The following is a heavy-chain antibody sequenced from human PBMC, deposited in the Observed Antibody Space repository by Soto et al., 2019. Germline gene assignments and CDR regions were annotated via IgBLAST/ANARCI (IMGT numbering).Heavy chain of an antibody. CDR1: GFTFSSYA. CDR3: AKDREYYDFWSGYSTPDY. V-gene: IGHV3-23*01. Sequence: EVQLLESGGGLVQPGGSLRLSCAASGFTFSSYAMSWVRQAPGKGLEWVSAISGSGGSTYYADSVKGRFTISRDNSKNTLYLQMNSLRDEDTAVYYCAKDREYYDFWSGYSTPDYWGQGTLVTVSS. CDR2: ISGSGGST. D-gene: IGHD3-3*01. J-gene: IGHJ4*02.